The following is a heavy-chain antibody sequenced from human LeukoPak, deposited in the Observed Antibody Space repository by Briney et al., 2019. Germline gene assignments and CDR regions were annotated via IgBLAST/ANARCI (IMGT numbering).Heavy chain of an antibody. Sequence: GGSLRLSCAASGFTLNSYAMSWVRQAPGKGLEWVSAISGTGGRTYYADSVKGRFTISRDNSKNTLYLQMNSLRAEDTAVYYCAKDNRYGSGSFIFDYWGQGTLVTVSS. D-gene: IGHD3-10*01. CDR3: AKDNRYGSGSFIFDY. CDR2: ISGTGGRT. CDR1: GFTLNSYA. V-gene: IGHV3-23*01. J-gene: IGHJ4*02.